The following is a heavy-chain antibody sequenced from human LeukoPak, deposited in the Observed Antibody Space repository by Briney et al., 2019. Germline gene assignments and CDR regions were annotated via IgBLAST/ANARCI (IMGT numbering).Heavy chain of an antibody. J-gene: IGHJ4*02. CDR2: ISSSSSHI. Sequence: GGSLRLSCAASGFTFSSYSMNWVRQAPGKGLEWVSSISSSSSHIYYADSVKGRFTISRDNAKNSLYPQMNSLRAEDTAVYYCAKNSRYSSSWYGANFDYWGQGTLVTVSS. D-gene: IGHD6-13*01. CDR1: GFTFSSYS. V-gene: IGHV3-21*01. CDR3: AKNSRYSSSWYGANFDY.